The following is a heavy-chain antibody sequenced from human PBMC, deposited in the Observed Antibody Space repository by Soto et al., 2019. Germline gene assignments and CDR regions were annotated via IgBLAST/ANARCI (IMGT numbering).Heavy chain of an antibody. J-gene: IGHJ4*02. CDR2: IYYSGST. D-gene: IGHD3-10*01. CDR1: GGSISSYY. CDR3: ARGNTMVRGVIIDFDY. V-gene: IGHV4-59*01. Sequence: PSETLSLTCTVSGGSISSYYWSWIRQPPGKGLEWIGYIYYSGSTNYNPSLKSRVTISVDTSKNQFSLKLSSVTAADTAVYYCARGNTMVRGVIIDFDYWGQGTLVTVSS.